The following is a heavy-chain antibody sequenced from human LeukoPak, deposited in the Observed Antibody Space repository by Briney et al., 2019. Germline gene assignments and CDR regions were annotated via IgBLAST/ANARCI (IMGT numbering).Heavy chain of an antibody. CDR1: GFTFYNYA. CDR3: AKEGDSGYSYGLYYFDY. J-gene: IGHJ4*02. V-gene: IGHV3-23*01. Sequence: TGGSLRLSCAASGFTFYNYAMTWVRQAPGKGLEWVSTLSGSGGSPYYADSVKGRFTISRDNSKNTLYLQMNSLRAEDTAVYYCAKEGDSGYSYGLYYFDYWGQGTLVTVSS. D-gene: IGHD5-18*01. CDR2: LSGSGGSP.